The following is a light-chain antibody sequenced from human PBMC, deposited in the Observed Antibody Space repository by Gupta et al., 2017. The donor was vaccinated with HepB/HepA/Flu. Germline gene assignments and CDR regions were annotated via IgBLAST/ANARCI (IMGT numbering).Light chain of an antibody. CDR1: QDISNY. CDR2: DAS. Sequence: IQMTRFPSSLAASVGDRVTITCQASQDISNYLNWYQQKPGKAPKLLIYDASNLETGVPSRFSGSGSGTDFTFTISSLQPEDIATYYCQQYDNLPLTFGGGTKVEIK. V-gene: IGKV1-33*01. CDR3: QQYDNLPLT. J-gene: IGKJ4*01.